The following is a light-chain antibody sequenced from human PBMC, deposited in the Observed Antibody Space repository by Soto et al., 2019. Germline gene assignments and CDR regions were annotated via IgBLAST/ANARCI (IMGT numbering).Light chain of an antibody. CDR3: QQYANSPIT. CDR2: GVS. Sequence: ELVLTQSPGTLSLSPGESAALSCRASQPVSSNFLAWYQQKPGQAPRLLIYGVSSRAAGIPDRFFGSGSGTDFNLTINRLEPEDFAVYYCQQYANSPITFGEGTRLEIK. V-gene: IGKV3-20*01. J-gene: IGKJ5*01. CDR1: QPVSSNF.